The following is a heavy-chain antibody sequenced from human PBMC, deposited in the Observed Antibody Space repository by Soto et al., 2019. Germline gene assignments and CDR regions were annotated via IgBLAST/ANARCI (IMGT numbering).Heavy chain of an antibody. Sequence: VGSLRLSCAASGFTFSMYWMHWVRQVPGKGPEWVSRINDDGISTNYADSVKGRFTISRDNAKNTLYLQMNALRVEDTAVYYCTRGPRSTSTGTGAFWGQGTLVTVSS. J-gene: IGHJ4*02. CDR1: GFTFSMYW. V-gene: IGHV3-74*01. CDR3: TRGPRSTSTGTGAF. D-gene: IGHD1-1*01. CDR2: INDDGIST.